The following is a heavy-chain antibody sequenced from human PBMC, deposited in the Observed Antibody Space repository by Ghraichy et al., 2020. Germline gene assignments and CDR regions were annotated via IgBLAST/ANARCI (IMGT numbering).Heavy chain of an antibody. CDR2: IKQDGTEE. J-gene: IGHJ6*04. Sequence: GGSLRLSCAASGFPFRGYWMTWVRPAPGKGLEWLASIKQDGTEEKYLDSVKGRFTISRDNPKNSLYLQMNSLRAEATAVYYCAKNIVVAGKILYYYYGMDVWGEGTTVTVSS. CDR1: GFPFRGYW. CDR3: AKNIVVAGKILYYYYGMDV. D-gene: IGHD6-19*01. V-gene: IGHV3-7*01.